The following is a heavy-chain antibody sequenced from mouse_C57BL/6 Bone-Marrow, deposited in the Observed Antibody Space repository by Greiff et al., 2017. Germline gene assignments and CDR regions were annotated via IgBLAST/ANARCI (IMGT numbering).Heavy chain of an antibody. CDR2: IRSKSNNYAT. V-gene: IGHV10-1*01. CDR1: GFSFNTYA. Sequence: EVQLVESGGGLVQPKGSLKLSCAASGFSFNTYAMNWVRQAPGKGLEWVARIRSKSNNYATYYADSVKDRFTISRDDSESMLYLQMNNLKTEDTAMYYCVRQITTVVGPSYYAMDYWGQGTSVTVSS. CDR3: VRQITTVVGPSYYAMDY. D-gene: IGHD1-1*01. J-gene: IGHJ4*01.